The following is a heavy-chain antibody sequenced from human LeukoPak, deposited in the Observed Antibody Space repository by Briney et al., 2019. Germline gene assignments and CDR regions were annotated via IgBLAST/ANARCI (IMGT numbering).Heavy chain of an antibody. CDR2: IIPIFGTA. D-gene: IGHD3-3*01. J-gene: IGHJ6*02. CDR3: ARVMSSYDFWSGTYYYGMDV. V-gene: IGHV1-69*13. Sequence: RASVKVSCKASGGTFSSYAISWVRQAPGQGLEWMGGIIPIFGTANYAQKFQGRVTITADESTSTAYMELSSLRSEDTAVYYCARVMSSYDFWSGTYYYGMDVWGQGTTVTVSS. CDR1: GGTFSSYA.